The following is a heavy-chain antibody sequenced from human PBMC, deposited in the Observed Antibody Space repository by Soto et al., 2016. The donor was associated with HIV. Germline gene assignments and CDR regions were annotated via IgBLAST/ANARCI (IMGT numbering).Heavy chain of an antibody. CDR2: IYYSGST. Sequence: QVQLQESGPGLVKPSETLSLTCTVSGGSISSYYWSWIRQPPGKGLEWIGYIYYSGSTNYNPSLKSRVTISVDTSKNQFSLKLSSVTAADTAVYYCARAYDSSGYYYRVDYYYGMDVWGQGTTVTVSS. CDR3: ARAYDSSGYYYRVDYYYGMDV. J-gene: IGHJ6*02. D-gene: IGHD3-22*01. V-gene: IGHV4-59*01. CDR1: GGSISSYY.